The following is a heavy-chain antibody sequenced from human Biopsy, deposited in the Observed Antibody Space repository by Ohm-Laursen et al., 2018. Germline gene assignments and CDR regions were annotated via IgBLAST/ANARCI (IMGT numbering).Heavy chain of an antibody. CDR3: GRREVVITHDAFDT. V-gene: IGHV4-59*08. Sequence: PSETLSLTCTVSGGSISSYYWTWIRQPPGKGLEWIGDVYYSGSTNRNPSLKSQVTILVDTPKNRFSLKLNSVTAADTAVYYCGRREVVITHDAFDTWGQGTMVTVSS. J-gene: IGHJ3*02. D-gene: IGHD3-22*01. CDR2: VYYSGST. CDR1: GGSISSYY.